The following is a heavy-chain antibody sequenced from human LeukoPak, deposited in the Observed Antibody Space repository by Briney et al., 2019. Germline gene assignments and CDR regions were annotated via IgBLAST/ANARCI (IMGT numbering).Heavy chain of an antibody. CDR2: ISSSSSTI. J-gene: IGHJ4*02. CDR3: ARTPYGSGTYKVDY. V-gene: IGHV3-48*01. Sequence: PGGSLRLSCAASGFTFSSYSMNWVRQAPGKGLEWVSYISSSSSTIYYADSVKGRFTISRDNAKNSLYLQMNSLRAEDTAVYYCARTPYGSGTYKVDYWGQGTLVTVSS. D-gene: IGHD3-10*01. CDR1: GFTFSSYS.